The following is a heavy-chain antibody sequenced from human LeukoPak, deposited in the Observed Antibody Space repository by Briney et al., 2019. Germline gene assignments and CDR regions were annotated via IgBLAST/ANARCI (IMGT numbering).Heavy chain of an antibody. D-gene: IGHD6-19*01. V-gene: IGHV3-48*03. CDR2: ISTTGSSI. J-gene: IGHJ4*02. Sequence: PGGSLRLSCAASGFTFSSYEMNWVRQAPGKGLEWVSYISTTGSSIYYADSVKGRLTISRVNVKHLLYLQMNSLRAEDTGVYYCARVQRGIAVALDYWGQGTLANVSS. CDR1: GFTFSSYE. CDR3: ARVQRGIAVALDY.